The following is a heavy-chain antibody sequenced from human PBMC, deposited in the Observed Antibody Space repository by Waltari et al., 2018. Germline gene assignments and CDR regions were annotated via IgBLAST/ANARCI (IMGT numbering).Heavy chain of an antibody. CDR1: GGSISSGNW. Sequence: QVQLQESGPGLVKPSGTLSLTCVVYGGSISSGNWWSWVRQPPGKGLEWIGEIYHSGSTNYNPSLKSRRSISLDKSKNQFSLNLSSVTAADTAVYYCARDRGLRGGYDSWGQGTLVTVSS. CDR2: IYHSGST. V-gene: IGHV4-4*02. CDR3: ARDRGLRGGYDS. D-gene: IGHD5-12*01. J-gene: IGHJ5*02.